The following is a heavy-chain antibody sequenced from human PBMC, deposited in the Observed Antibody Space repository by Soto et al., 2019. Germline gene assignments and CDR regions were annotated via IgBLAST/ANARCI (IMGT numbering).Heavy chain of an antibody. Sequence: ASVKVSCKASGYTFSNYGIHWVRQAPGQRLEWMGLINAGNGNTKYSQKFQGRVTLTRDTSASTAYMELSSLRSEDTAVYYCARGLNGYLHYFDYWGQGTPVTVSS. V-gene: IGHV1-3*01. CDR1: GYTFSNYG. CDR2: INAGNGNT. J-gene: IGHJ4*02. D-gene: IGHD5-18*01. CDR3: ARGLNGYLHYFDY.